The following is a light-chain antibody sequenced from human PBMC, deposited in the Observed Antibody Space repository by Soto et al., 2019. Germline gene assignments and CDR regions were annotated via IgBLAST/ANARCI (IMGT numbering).Light chain of an antibody. J-gene: IGLJ2*01. CDR1: SGDSSYA. CDR3: QTWGTGIQV. Sequence: QPVLTQSPSASASLGASVKLTCTLSSGDSSYAIAWHQQQPKKGPRYLMKLNSDGSHSKGDGIPDRFSGSSSGAERYLTISSLQSEDEADYYCQTWGTGIQVFGGGTKLTVL. CDR2: LNSDGSH. V-gene: IGLV4-69*01.